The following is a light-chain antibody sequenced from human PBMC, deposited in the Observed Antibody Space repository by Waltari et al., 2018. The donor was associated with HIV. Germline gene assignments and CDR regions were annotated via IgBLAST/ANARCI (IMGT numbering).Light chain of an antibody. CDR3: SSYTTSSTWV. Sequence: QSALTQPASVSGSPGQSTTISCTGTSSDIGGYKYVTWYQQQPGKAPKLMISEVSNRPSGVCNRFSGSKSGNAASLTISGLQAEDEADYYCSSYTTSSTWVFGGGTKLTVL. CDR1: SSDIGGYKY. CDR2: EVS. J-gene: IGLJ3*02. V-gene: IGLV2-14*01.